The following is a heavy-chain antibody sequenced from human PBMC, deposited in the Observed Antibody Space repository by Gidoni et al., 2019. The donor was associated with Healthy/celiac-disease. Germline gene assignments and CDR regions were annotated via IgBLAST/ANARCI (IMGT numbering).Heavy chain of an antibody. J-gene: IGHJ5*02. Sequence: EVQLLESGGGLVQPGGSLRLSCAASGFTFSSYAMSWVRQAPGKGLEWVSAISGSGGSTYYADSVKGRFTSSRDNSKNTLYLQMNSLRAEDTAVYYCAKASRARYSSSPRSYNWFEPWGQGTLVTVSS. CDR1: GFTFSSYA. D-gene: IGHD6-6*01. V-gene: IGHV3-23*01. CDR2: ISGSGGST. CDR3: AKASRARYSSSPRSYNWFEP.